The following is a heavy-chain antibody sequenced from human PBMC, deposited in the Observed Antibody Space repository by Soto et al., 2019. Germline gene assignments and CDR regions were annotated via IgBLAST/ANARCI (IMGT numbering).Heavy chain of an antibody. CDR3: ARDQGVAAAGITWFDP. V-gene: IGHV4-4*07. D-gene: IGHD6-13*01. CDR2: THSSGST. J-gene: IGHJ5*02. CDR1: GASMNSYH. Sequence: SETLSLTCTVSGASMNSYHWSWIRQPAGKGLEWIGHTHSSGSTNYNPSLKSRVTMSVDTSKNQFSLWLMSLTAADTAVYYCARDQGVAAAGITWFDPWGQGSLVTVSS.